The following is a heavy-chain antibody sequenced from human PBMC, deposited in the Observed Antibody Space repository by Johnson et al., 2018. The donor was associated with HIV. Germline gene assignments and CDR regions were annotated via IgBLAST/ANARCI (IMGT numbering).Heavy chain of an antibody. Sequence: VQLVESGGGSVQPGRSLRLSCAASGFTFNSYAMHWVRQAPGKGLEWVAVISYDGSNKYYADSVKGRFTISRENAKNSLYLQMNSLRAEDTAVYHCARGGWGDAFDIWGQGTMVTVSS. D-gene: IGHD3-16*01. CDR1: GFTFNSYA. J-gene: IGHJ3*02. V-gene: IGHV3-30*14. CDR3: ARGGWGDAFDI. CDR2: ISYDGSNK.